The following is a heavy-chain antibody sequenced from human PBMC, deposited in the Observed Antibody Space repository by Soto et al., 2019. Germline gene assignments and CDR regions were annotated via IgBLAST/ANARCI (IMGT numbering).Heavy chain of an antibody. CDR3: ANKVEDIVVVPPGYFDY. D-gene: IGHD2-2*01. CDR2: IYYSGST. CDR1: GGSISSSSYY. J-gene: IGHJ4*02. Sequence: PSETLSLTCTVSGGSISSSSYYWGWIRQPPGKGLEWIGSIYYSGSTYYNPSLKSRVTISVDTSKNQFSLKLSSVTAADTAVYYCANKVEDIVVVPPGYFDYWGQGTLVTVSS. V-gene: IGHV4-39*01.